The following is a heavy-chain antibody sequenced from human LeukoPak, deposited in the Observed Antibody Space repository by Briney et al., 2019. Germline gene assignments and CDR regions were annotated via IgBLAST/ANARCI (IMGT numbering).Heavy chain of an antibody. CDR1: GFTFSSYG. J-gene: IGHJ3*02. V-gene: IGHV3-23*01. CDR2: ISGSGGST. D-gene: IGHD3-3*01. Sequence: GGSLRLSCAASGFTFSSYGMHWVRQAPGKGLEWVPAISGSGGSTYYTDSVKGRFTISRDNSKNTLYLQMNSLRAEDTAVYYCAKSLYYDFWSGDDAFDIWGQGTMVTVSS. CDR3: AKSLYYDFWSGDDAFDI.